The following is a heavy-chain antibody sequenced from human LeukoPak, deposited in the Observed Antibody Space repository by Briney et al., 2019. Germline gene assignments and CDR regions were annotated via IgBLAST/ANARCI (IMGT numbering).Heavy chain of an antibody. CDR2: INPNSGGT. Sequence: GASVKVSCKASGYTFTAYYMHWVRQAPGQGLEWMGWINPNSGGTNYAQKLQGRVTMTTDTSTSTAYMELRSLRSDDTAVYYCARFFLSGSRLDYWGQGTLVTVSS. CDR3: ARFFLSGSRLDY. J-gene: IGHJ4*02. V-gene: IGHV1-2*02. CDR1: GYTFTAYY. D-gene: IGHD6-19*01.